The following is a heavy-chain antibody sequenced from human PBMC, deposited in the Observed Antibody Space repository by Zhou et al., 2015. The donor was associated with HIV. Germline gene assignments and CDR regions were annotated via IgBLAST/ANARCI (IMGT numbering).Heavy chain of an antibody. D-gene: IGHD6-13*01. CDR1: GGTFSSYA. J-gene: IGHJ4*02. V-gene: IGHV1-69*01. CDR3: ARELLGIALYYFDY. CDR2: IIPIFGTA. Sequence: QVQLVQSGAEVKKPGSSVKVSCKASGGTFSSYAISWVRQAPGQGLEWMGGIIPIFGTANYAQKFQGRVTITADESTSTAYMELSSLRSEDTAVYYCARELLGIALYYFDYWGQGTLVTVSS.